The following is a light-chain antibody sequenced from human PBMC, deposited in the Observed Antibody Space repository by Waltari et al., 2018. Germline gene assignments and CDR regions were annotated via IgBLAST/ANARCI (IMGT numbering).Light chain of an antibody. J-gene: IGKJ2*01. V-gene: IGKV4-1*01. Sequence: DIVMPQSPDSLAVPLGERATINCKSSQSVLYSSNNNNYLPWYQQKPGQPPKLLIYWASTLESGVPDRFSGSGSGTDFTLTISSLQAEDVAVYYCQQYYSTPKTFGQGTKLEIK. CDR2: WAS. CDR3: QQYYSTPKT. CDR1: QSVLYSSNNNNY.